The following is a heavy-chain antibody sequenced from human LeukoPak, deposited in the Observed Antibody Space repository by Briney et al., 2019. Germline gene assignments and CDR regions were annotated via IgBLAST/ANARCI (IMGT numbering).Heavy chain of an antibody. CDR3: ARAGPAAILSWFDP. CDR1: GGSISSGGYY. D-gene: IGHD2-2*02. V-gene: IGHV4-31*03. J-gene: IGHJ5*02. CDR2: IYYSGST. Sequence: SETLSLTCTVSGGSISSGGYYWSWIRQHPGKGLEWIGYIYYSGSTYYNPSLKSRVTISVDTPKNQFSLKLSSVTAADTAVYYCARAGPAAILSWFDPWGQGTLVTVSS.